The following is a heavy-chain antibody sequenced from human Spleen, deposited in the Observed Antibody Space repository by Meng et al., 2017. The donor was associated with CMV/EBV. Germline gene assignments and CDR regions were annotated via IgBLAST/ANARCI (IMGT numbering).Heavy chain of an antibody. CDR2: IIVSSIYT. J-gene: IGHJ4*01. D-gene: IGHD3-16*01. V-gene: IGHV3-21*01. CDR1: GFPFRSNS. CDR3: AGGRY. Sequence: EVQLLEARVGPVDSCGSLVLSCAASGFPFRSNSMNWVRQAPGKGLEGVSSIIVSSIYTSYAHSVKGLLTISRDNAKNSLYPQLNSLRSEDTAVYYCAGGRYWGQGTLVTVSS.